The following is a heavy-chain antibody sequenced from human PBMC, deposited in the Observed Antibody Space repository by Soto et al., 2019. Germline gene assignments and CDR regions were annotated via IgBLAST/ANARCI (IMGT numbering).Heavy chain of an antibody. CDR3: ERDLGEWDLLLVGAFDI. CDR1: GFTFSSYW. CDR2: INSDGSST. Sequence: GWSLRLSCAASGFTFSSYWMHWVRQAPGKGLVWVSRINSDGSSTSYADSVKGRFTISRDNAKNTLYLQMNSLRAEDTAVYYCERDLGEWDLLLVGAFDIWGQRTMVTVSS. J-gene: IGHJ3*02. V-gene: IGHV3-74*01. D-gene: IGHD1-26*01.